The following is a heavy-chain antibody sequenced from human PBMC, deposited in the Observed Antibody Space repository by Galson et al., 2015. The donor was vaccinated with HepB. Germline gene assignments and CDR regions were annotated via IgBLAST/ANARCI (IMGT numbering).Heavy chain of an antibody. CDR1: GFTFSNYN. D-gene: IGHD6-13*01. Sequence: SLRLSCAASGFTFSNYNMDWVRQAPGKGLEWISYISSSSRTIYYADSVKGRFTISRDDASNSMYLQMNSLRDEDTAVYYCTGERAAASTWGGHYYGMDVWDQGTTVTVS. CDR2: ISSSSRTI. V-gene: IGHV3-48*02. J-gene: IGHJ6*02. CDR3: TGERAAASTWGGHYYGMDV.